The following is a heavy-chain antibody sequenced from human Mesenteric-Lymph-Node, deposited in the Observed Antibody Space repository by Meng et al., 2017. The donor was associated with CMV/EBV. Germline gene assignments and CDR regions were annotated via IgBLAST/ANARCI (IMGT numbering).Heavy chain of an antibody. D-gene: IGHD3-16*01. CDR1: GTSFTSYW. CDR2: IYPGDSDT. CDR3: ARRLYDWDDY. Sequence: ISLKGSGTSFTSYWIGWVRQMPGKGLEWMGIIYPGDSDTRYSPSFQGQVTISADKSISTAYLQWSSLKASDTAMYYCARRLYDWDDYWGQGTLVTVSS. J-gene: IGHJ4*02. V-gene: IGHV5-51*01.